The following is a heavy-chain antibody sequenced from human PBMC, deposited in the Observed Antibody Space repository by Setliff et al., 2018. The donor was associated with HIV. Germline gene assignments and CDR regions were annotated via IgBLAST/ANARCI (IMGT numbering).Heavy chain of an antibody. Sequence: PSETLSLTCAVYGGSFSEHYWTWIRQPPGKGLEWIGEINHSGSTNYNPSLKSRVTISVDTSKNQFSLKLSSVTAADTAVYYCARHGAYEAYYDYMDVWGKGTTVTVSS. J-gene: IGHJ6*03. D-gene: IGHD5-12*01. CDR2: INHSGST. CDR3: ARHGAYEAYYDYMDV. CDR1: GGSFSEHY. V-gene: IGHV4-34*01.